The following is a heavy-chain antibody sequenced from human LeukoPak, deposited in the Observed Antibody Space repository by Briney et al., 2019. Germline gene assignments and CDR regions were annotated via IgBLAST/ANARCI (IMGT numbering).Heavy chain of an antibody. V-gene: IGHV4-61*09. D-gene: IGHD3-9*01. CDR3: ASAYYDILGGHFDY. CDR1: GGSISSGSYD. CDR2: IYTSGTS. J-gene: IGHJ4*02. Sequence: PSETLSLTCTVSGGSISSGSYDWYWIRQPAGKGLEWIGHIYTSGTSNYNPSLRSRVTISVDTSKNQFSLKLTSVTAADTAVYYCASAYYDILGGHFDYWGQGALVTVSS.